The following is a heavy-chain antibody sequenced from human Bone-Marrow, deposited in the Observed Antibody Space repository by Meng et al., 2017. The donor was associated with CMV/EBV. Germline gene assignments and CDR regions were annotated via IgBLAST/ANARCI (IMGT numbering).Heavy chain of an antibody. Sequence: CAGSGITFRSYARRWVRQCGGKGLEWVSVISYDGSNKYYADSVERRFTISRDNSKNTLYLQMKSLRAEDTAVYYCARGTTVTPPFDYWGQGTLVTVSS. V-gene: IGHV3-30-3*01. D-gene: IGHD4-17*01. CDR3: ARGTTVTPPFDY. CDR2: ISYDGSNK. CDR1: GITFRSYA. J-gene: IGHJ4*02.